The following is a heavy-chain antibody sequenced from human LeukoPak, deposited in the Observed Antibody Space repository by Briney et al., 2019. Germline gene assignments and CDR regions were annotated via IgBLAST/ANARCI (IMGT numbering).Heavy chain of an antibody. V-gene: IGHV4-38-2*01. Sequence: SETLSPPSAVSGFSISSGYYWVWIRQPPGKGVGGIGSIYHSGSTYYNPSLKSRVTISVDTSKNQFSLKLSSVTAADTAVYYCARGGAATGNFDYWGQGTLVTVSS. CDR2: IYHSGST. J-gene: IGHJ4*02. D-gene: IGHD2-15*01. CDR1: GFSISSGYY. CDR3: ARGGAATGNFDY.